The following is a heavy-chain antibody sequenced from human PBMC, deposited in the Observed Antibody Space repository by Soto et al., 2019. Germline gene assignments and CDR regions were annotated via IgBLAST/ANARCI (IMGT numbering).Heavy chain of an antibody. D-gene: IGHD3-22*01. J-gene: IGHJ4*02. V-gene: IGHV3-48*03. CDR1: GFTFSSYE. CDR2: ISSSGSTI. CDR3: ARSKDYYDSSGYSYLFDY. Sequence: PGGSLRLSCAASGFTFSSYEMNWVRQAPGKGLEWVSYISSSGSTIYYADSVKGRFTISRDNAKNSLYLQMNSLRAEDTAVYYCARSKDYYDSSGYSYLFDYRGQGTLVTVSS.